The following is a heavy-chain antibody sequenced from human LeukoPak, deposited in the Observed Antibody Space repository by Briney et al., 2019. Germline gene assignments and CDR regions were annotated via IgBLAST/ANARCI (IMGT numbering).Heavy chain of an antibody. CDR3: ARELGSTGSSVY. J-gene: IGHJ4*02. CDR1: VGSFTTYI. CDR2: IVPISGTT. V-gene: IGHV1-69*05. Sequence: SVKASCKASVGSFTTYIITWVRQAPGQGLEWMGRIVPISGTTQYAQNFQGRVTITTDESASTAYMELNSLRPEDTAVYYCARELGSTGSSVYWGQGTLVTVSS. D-gene: IGHD1-1*01.